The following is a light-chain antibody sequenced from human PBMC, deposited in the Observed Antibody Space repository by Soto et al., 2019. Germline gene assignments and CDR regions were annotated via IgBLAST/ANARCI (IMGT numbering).Light chain of an antibody. CDR1: QSVSSN. Sequence: EIVMTQSPATLSVSPGEGATLSCRASQSVSSNLAWYQQKPGQAPRLLIYGASNRATGIPDRFSGSGSGTDFTLTISRLEPEDFAVYYCQQYGSSGTLGQGTKVDIK. CDR3: QQYGSSGT. J-gene: IGKJ1*01. V-gene: IGKV3-20*01. CDR2: GAS.